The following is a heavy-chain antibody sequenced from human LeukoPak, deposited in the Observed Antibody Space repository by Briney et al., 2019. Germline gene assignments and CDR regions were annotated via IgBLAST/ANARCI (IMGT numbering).Heavy chain of an antibody. CDR1: GFTFSSYA. D-gene: IGHD5-24*01. CDR3: AKDHIRRDGYSDFDY. CDR2: ISDSGTGT. V-gene: IGHV3-23*01. Sequence: GGSLRLSCAASGFTFSSYAMSWVRQAPGKGLEWLSGISDSGTGTYYADSVKGRFTISRDNSKNTLFLQMNSLRAEDTAVYYCAKDHIRRDGYSDFDYWGQGTLVTVSS. J-gene: IGHJ4*02.